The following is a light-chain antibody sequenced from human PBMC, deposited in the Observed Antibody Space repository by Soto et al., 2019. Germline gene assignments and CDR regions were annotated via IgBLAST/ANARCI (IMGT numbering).Light chain of an antibody. Sequence: EIVLTQSPGTLSLSPGERATLSCRASQSVSSSYLAWYQQKPGQAPRLLIYGASSRATGIPDRFSGSGSGRECTLTISRLEPEDFAVYYCQQDGSSLFTFGPGTKVDIK. CDR2: GAS. CDR1: QSVSSSY. CDR3: QQDGSSLFT. V-gene: IGKV3-20*01. J-gene: IGKJ3*01.